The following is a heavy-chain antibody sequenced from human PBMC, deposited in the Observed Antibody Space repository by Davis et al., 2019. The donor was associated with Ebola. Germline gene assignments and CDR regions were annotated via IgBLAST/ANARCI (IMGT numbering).Heavy chain of an antibody. CDR1: GGSISRGGSY. D-gene: IGHD3-22*01. CDR2: IYYSGST. J-gene: IGHJ6*03. CDR3: ARDLRYDTSGSDYYFYMDV. V-gene: IGHV4-31*03. Sequence: PSETLSLTCTVSGGSISRGGSYWSWVRQVPGKGLEWIGYIYYSGSTSYKPSLKSRVTISLDTSKNQFSLNLLSVTAADTAVYYCARDLRYDTSGSDYYFYMDVWGKGTTVTVSS.